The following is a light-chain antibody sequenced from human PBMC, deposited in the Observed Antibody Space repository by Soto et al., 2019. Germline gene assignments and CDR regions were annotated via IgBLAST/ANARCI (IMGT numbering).Light chain of an antibody. CDR1: QSVSTNY. Sequence: EIVLTQSPGTLSLSPGERATLSCRASQSVSTNYLARYQQKAGQAPSLLIYGASNRATGVPDRFSGSGSGTDFALSVIRLEPDDFAVFYCQHYGDSPPYTFGEGTKLEIK. J-gene: IGKJ2*01. CDR3: QHYGDSPPYT. CDR2: GAS. V-gene: IGKV3-20*01.